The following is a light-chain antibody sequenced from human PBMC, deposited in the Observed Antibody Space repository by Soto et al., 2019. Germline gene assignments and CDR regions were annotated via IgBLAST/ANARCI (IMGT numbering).Light chain of an antibody. CDR2: DAS. CDR3: QQYETFSGT. J-gene: IGKJ1*01. V-gene: IGKV1-5*01. CDR1: QSVSGW. Sequence: IHITEAPPTLSASLGDTDTVTCRASQSVSGWLAWYQQKPGEAPKLLIYDASALPRGAPSRFSGSGSGTKFTLTIASLQPDDFATYYCQQYETFSGTFGPGTKVDIK.